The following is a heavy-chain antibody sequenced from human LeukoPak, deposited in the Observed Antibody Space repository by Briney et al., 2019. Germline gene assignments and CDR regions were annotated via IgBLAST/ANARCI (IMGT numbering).Heavy chain of an antibody. J-gene: IGHJ4*02. V-gene: IGHV3-23*01. CDR3: AKGTLGSCIGATCYPLDY. D-gene: IGHD2-15*01. CDR1: GFTFSSYA. CDR2: ISSSDGGT. Sequence: GGSLRLSCAGSGFTFSSYAMARVRQTPEKGLEWVAIISSSDGGTYYIDSVKGRFTISRDNSKNMLNLQMNSLRAEDTAVYYCAKGTLGSCIGATCYPLDYWGQGTLVTVSS.